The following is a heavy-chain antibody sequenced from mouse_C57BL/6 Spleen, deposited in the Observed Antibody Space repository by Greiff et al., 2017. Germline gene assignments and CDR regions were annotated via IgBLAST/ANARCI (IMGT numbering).Heavy chain of an antibody. J-gene: IGHJ3*01. V-gene: IGHV1-61*01. CDR1: GYTFTSYW. D-gene: IGHD2-12*01. CDR3: EGGDYYI. CDR2: IYPSDSET. Sequence: QVQLQQPGAELVRPGSSVKLSCKASGYTFTSYWMDWVKQRPGQGLEWIGNIYPSDSETHYNQKFKDKATLTVDKSSSTAYMQLSSLTSEDSAVYDSEGGDYYIWGQGTLVTVSA.